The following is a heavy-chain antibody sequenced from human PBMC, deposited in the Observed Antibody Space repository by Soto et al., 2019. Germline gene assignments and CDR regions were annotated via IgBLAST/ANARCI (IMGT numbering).Heavy chain of an antibody. Sequence: GASVKVSCKASGGTFSSYAISWVRQAPGQGLEWMGGIIPIFGTANYAQKFQGRVTITADESTSTAYMELSSLRSEDTAVYYCARIVGIVVPYGRFDPWGQGTLVTVSS. J-gene: IGHJ5*02. V-gene: IGHV1-69*13. CDR3: ARIVGIVVPYGRFDP. CDR1: GGTFSSYA. D-gene: IGHD2-21*01. CDR2: IIPIFGTA.